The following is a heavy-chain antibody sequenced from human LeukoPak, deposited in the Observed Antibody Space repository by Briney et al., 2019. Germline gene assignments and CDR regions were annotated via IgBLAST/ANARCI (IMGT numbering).Heavy chain of an antibody. Sequence: PGGSLRLSCAASGFTFSSYGMHRVRQAPGKGLEWVAVIWYDGSNKYYADSVKGRFTISRDNSKNTLYLQMNSLRAEDTAVYYCARDPSYGYAFDAFDIWGQGTMVTVSP. CDR1: GFTFSSYG. CDR2: IWYDGSNK. D-gene: IGHD5-18*01. V-gene: IGHV3-33*01. J-gene: IGHJ3*02. CDR3: ARDPSYGYAFDAFDI.